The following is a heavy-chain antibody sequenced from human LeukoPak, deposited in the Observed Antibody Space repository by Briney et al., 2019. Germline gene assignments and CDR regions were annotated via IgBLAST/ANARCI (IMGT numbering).Heavy chain of an antibody. CDR2: ISSSSSYI. V-gene: IGHV3-21*01. CDR3: ARESRSLYCSSTSCPRRAFDI. CDR1: GFTFSSYS. J-gene: IGHJ3*02. Sequence: GGSLRLSCAASGFTFSSYSMNWVRQAPGKGPEWVSSISSSSSYIYYADSVKGRFTISRDNAKNSLYLQMNSLRAEDTAVYYCARESRSLYCSSTSCPRRAFDIWGQGTMVTVSS. D-gene: IGHD2-2*01.